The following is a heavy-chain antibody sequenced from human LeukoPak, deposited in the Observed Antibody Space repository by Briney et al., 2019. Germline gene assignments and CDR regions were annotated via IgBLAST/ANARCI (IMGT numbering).Heavy chain of an antibody. CDR2: INSDGSST. Sequence: PGGSLRLSCATSGFTFSSYWMHWVRQAPGKGLVWVSRINSDGSSTSYADSVKGRFTISRDNAKNTLYLQMNSLRAGDTAVYYCAKGPQTYDISTQYFDYWGQGTLVTVSS. D-gene: IGHD3-9*01. CDR3: AKGPQTYDISTQYFDY. V-gene: IGHV3-74*01. J-gene: IGHJ4*02. CDR1: GFTFSSYW.